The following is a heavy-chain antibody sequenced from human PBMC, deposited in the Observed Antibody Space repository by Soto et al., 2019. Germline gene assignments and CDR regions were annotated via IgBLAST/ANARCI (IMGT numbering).Heavy chain of an antibody. V-gene: IGHV3-53*04. Sequence: GGSLRLSCAASGITVTTNYMSWVRQAPGKGLDWVAFIYRGGDTYYADSVKGRFTISRHISTNTLYLQMNSLRAEDTAVYYCARYDFWSGYYDYWGQGTPVTVSS. D-gene: IGHD3-3*01. J-gene: IGHJ4*02. CDR3: ARYDFWSGYYDY. CDR2: IYRGGDT. CDR1: GITVTTNY.